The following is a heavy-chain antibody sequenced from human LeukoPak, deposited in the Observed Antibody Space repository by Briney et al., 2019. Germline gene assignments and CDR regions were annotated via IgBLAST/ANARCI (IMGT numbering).Heavy chain of an antibody. V-gene: IGHV1-24*01. D-gene: IGHD2-2*01. Sequence: GASVKVSCKVSGYTLTELSMHWVRQAPGKGLEWMGGFDPEDGETIYARKFQGRVTMTEDTSTDTAYMELSSLRSEDTAVYYCATDLDCSSTSCSYYYYGMDVWGQGTTVTVSS. CDR2: FDPEDGET. J-gene: IGHJ6*02. CDR1: GYTLTELS. CDR3: ATDLDCSSTSCSYYYYGMDV.